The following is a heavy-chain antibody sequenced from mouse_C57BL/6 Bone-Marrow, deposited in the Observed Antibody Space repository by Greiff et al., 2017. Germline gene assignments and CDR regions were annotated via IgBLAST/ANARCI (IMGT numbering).Heavy chain of an antibody. CDR2: IYPGDGDT. Sequence: QVQLQQSGAELVQPGASVKISCKASGYAFSSYWMNWVKQRPGKGLEWIGQIYPGDGDTNYNGKFKGKATLTADKSSITAYMQLSSLTSEDSAVYFCAAITTVVEGGYFDVWGTGTTVTVSS. D-gene: IGHD1-1*01. CDR3: AAITTVVEGGYFDV. J-gene: IGHJ1*03. CDR1: GYAFSSYW. V-gene: IGHV1-80*01.